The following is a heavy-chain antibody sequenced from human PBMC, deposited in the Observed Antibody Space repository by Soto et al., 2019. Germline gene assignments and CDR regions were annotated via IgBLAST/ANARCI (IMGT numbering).Heavy chain of an antibody. D-gene: IGHD6-19*01. V-gene: IGHV3-48*02. Sequence: GQLVESGGDFVQPGESLRLSCVASQFPFDVYSMHWVRQVPGKGLEWVSYIRHTTSATFYADAVKGRFTISRDNRKNSLFLQMNSLRDDDTGVYFCARDRGSSGMFELDVWGPGTLVTVSS. CDR1: QFPFDVYS. CDR3: ARDRGSSGMFELDV. J-gene: IGHJ3*01. CDR2: IRHTTSAT.